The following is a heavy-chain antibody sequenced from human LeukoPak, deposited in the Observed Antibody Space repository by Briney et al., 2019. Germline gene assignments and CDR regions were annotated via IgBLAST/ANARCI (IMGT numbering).Heavy chain of an antibody. CDR2: ISSSSAAI. Sequence: GGSLRLSCAASGFTFSSYSMNWVRQAPGKGLEWISYISSSSAAIFYADSVKGRFTISRDNAGNSVYLQMNSLRVEDTAVYYCARDLDSTGWYIGAYWGQGTLVSVSS. J-gene: IGHJ4*02. CDR1: GFTFSSYS. D-gene: IGHD6-19*01. V-gene: IGHV3-48*04. CDR3: ARDLDSTGWYIGAY.